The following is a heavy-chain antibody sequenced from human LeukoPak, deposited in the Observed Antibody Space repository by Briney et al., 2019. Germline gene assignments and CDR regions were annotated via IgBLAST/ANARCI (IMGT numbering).Heavy chain of an antibody. CDR1: GYTFTSYG. Sequence: ASVKVSCKASGYTFTSYGISWVRQAPGQGLEWMGWISAYNGNTNYAQKLQGRVTMTTDTSTSTAYMELSSLRSEDTAVYYCARVGRYNWNDGYWFDPWGQGTLVTVSS. CDR3: ARVGRYNWNDGYWFDP. V-gene: IGHV1-18*04. J-gene: IGHJ5*02. CDR2: ISAYNGNT. D-gene: IGHD1-20*01.